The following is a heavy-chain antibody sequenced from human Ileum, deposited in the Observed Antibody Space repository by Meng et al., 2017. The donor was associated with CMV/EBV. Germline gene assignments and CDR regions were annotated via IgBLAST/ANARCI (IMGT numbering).Heavy chain of an antibody. CDR3: VRGLAAARTQYFEY. CDR2: TYYRSKWYY. D-gene: IGHD6-13*01. J-gene: IGHJ4*02. CDR1: GDSVSSNSAA. Sequence: QLQLSGPGMVKPSQTLSLTCAITGDSVSSNSAAWNWIRQSPSRGLEWLGRTYYRSKWYYDYPLSVKSRLTVNPDTSKNQFSLQLNSVTPEDTAVYYCVRGLAAARTQYFEYWGLGILVTVSS. V-gene: IGHV6-1*01.